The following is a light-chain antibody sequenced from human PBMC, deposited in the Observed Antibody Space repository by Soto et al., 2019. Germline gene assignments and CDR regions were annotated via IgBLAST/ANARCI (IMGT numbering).Light chain of an antibody. CDR3: QQYNSYWFT. CDR2: EAS. V-gene: IGKV1-5*03. J-gene: IGKJ3*01. Sequence: DIQMTQSPSTLSASVGDRVTITCRASQSINNWLAWYQQKPGKAPKLLIYEASSLESGVPSRFSGSGSVTEFTLTIISLQPDDFATYYCQQYNSYWFTFGPGTKVDIK. CDR1: QSINNW.